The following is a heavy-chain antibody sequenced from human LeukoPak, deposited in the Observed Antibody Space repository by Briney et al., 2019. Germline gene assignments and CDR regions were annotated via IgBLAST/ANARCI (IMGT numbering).Heavy chain of an antibody. D-gene: IGHD4-17*01. V-gene: IGHV1-24*01. Sequence: ASVKVSCKVSGYTLSDLAMYWVRQAPGKGLEWMGGLDPEDGEAIYAQPLQGRVTMTEDTSSDTAYMVLSSLRSKDTAVYYCATRNFGDYGAFDIWGQGTMVTVSS. J-gene: IGHJ3*02. CDR3: ATRNFGDYGAFDI. CDR2: LDPEDGEA. CDR1: GYTLSDLA.